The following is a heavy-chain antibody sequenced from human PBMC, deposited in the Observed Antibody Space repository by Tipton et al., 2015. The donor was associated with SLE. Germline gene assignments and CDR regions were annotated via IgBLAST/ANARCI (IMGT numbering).Heavy chain of an antibody. Sequence: TLSLTCAVSGGSISSSNWWSWVRQPPGKGLEWIGEIYHSGSTNYNPSLKSRVTISVDTSKNQFSLKLSSVTAADTAVYYCARTYCEILTGYPQDAFDIWGQGTMVTVSS. J-gene: IGHJ3*02. V-gene: IGHV4-4*02. CDR2: IYHSGST. D-gene: IGHD3-9*01. CDR3: ARTYCEILTGYPQDAFDI. CDR1: GGSISSSNW.